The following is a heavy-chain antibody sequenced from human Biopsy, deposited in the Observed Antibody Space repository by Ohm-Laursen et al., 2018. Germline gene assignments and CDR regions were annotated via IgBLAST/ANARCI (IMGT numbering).Heavy chain of an antibody. CDR3: ARMPHFAS. Sequence: VTLSLTCTVSGGPISGYHWSWIRKSPGKGLEWLAYISYTGGFNSNPSRNGRATMSLDTSKNQFSLRLIYVTAADTVVYYLARMPHFASWGQGILVTVSS. CDR2: ISYTGGF. CDR1: GGPISGYH. J-gene: IGHJ4*02. D-gene: IGHD2-2*01. V-gene: IGHV4-59*01.